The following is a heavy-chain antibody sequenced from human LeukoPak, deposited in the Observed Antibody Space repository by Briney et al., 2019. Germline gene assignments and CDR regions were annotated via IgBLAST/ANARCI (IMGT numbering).Heavy chain of an antibody. D-gene: IGHD4-11*01. CDR2: INPNSGGT. V-gene: IGHV1-2*02. CDR1: GYTSTGYY. J-gene: IGHJ4*02. CDR3: AGALYSNYVLGLYSLDY. Sequence: ASVKVSCKASGYTSTGYYMRWVRQAPGQGLEWMGWINPNSGGTNYAQKFQGRVTMTRDTSISTAYMELRSLRSDDTAVYYCAGALYSNYVLGLYSLDYRGQGTLVTVSS.